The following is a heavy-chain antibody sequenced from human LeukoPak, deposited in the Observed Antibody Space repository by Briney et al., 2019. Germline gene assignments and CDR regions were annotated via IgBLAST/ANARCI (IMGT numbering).Heavy chain of an antibody. CDR2: ISGSGGST. V-gene: IGHV3-23*01. CDR1: GFTFSSYA. CDR3: AKDPQERQLVPSGPFDY. Sequence: PGGSLRLSCAASGFTFSSYAMSWVRQAPGKGLEWVSAISGSGGSTYYADSVKGRFTISRDNSKNTLYLQMNSLRAEDTAVYYCAKDPQERQLVPSGPFDYWGQGTLVTVSS. D-gene: IGHD6-13*01. J-gene: IGHJ4*02.